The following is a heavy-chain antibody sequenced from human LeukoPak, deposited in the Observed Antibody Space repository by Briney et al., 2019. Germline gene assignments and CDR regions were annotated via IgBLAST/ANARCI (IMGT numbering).Heavy chain of an antibody. CDR3: ARHLVGGSYPYYFDY. Sequence: SETLSLTCTVSGGSISSYYWSWIRQPPGKGLEWIGYIYYSGSTNYNPSLKSRVTISVDTPKNQFSLKLSSVTAADTAVYYCARHLVGGSYPYYFDYWGQGTLVTVSS. CDR1: GGSISSYY. J-gene: IGHJ4*02. CDR2: IYYSGST. D-gene: IGHD1-26*01. V-gene: IGHV4-59*08.